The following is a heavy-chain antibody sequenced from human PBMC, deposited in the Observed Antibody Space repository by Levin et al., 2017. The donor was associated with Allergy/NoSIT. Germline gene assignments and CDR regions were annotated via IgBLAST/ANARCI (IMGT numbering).Heavy chain of an antibody. D-gene: IGHD5-12*01. CDR1: GGSITSATFY. CDR3: ARSPPSRQNLGYTDSAAMGALDY. V-gene: IGHV4-39*01. CDR2: IFYSGTP. J-gene: IGHJ4*02. Sequence: SETLSLICTVSGGSITSATFYWAWFRQPPGKGLEWIGSIFYSGTPYYNPSLRGRVTISLDTSKNQFSLKLTSVTAADTAVYYCARSPPSRQNLGYTDSAAMGALDYWGQGTLVTVSS.